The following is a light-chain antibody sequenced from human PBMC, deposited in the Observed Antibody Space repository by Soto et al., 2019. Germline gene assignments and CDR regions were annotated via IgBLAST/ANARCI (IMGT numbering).Light chain of an antibody. V-gene: IGLV2-14*01. CDR2: EVS. Sequence: QSALTQPASVSGSPGQSITISCTGTSSDVGDYNFVSWYQQHPGKAPKLMIYEVSNRPSGVSNRFSGSKSGYTASLTISGLQAEDEADYYCSSYTSSDSCVFGAGTKLTVL. J-gene: IGLJ3*02. CDR3: SSYTSSDSCV. CDR1: SSDVGDYNF.